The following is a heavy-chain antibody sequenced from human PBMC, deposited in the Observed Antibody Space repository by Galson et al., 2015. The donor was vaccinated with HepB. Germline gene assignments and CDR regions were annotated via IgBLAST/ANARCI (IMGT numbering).Heavy chain of an antibody. J-gene: IGHJ4*02. CDR2: ISAYNGNT. Sequence: SVKVSCKASGYTFTSYGISWVRQAPGQGLEWMGWISAYNGNTNYAQKLQGRVTMTTDTSTSTAYMELRSLRPDDTAVYYCARVRKIAVAQHFDYWGQGTLVTVSA. D-gene: IGHD6-13*01. V-gene: IGHV1-18*04. CDR1: GYTFTSYG. CDR3: ARVRKIAVAQHFDY.